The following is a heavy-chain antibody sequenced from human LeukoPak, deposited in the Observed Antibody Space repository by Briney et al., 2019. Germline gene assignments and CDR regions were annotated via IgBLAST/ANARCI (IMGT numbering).Heavy chain of an antibody. CDR2: ISGSGGST. CDR3: ANPVDSNGWYEGLFDY. J-gene: IGHJ4*02. V-gene: IGHV3-23*01. D-gene: IGHD6-19*01. CDR1: GFTFSSYA. Sequence: GGSLRLSCAASGFTFSSYAMSWVRQAPGKGLEWVSAISGSGGSTYYADSVKGRFTISRDNSKNTLYLQMNSLRAEDTAVYYCANPVDSNGWYEGLFDYWGQGTLVTVSS.